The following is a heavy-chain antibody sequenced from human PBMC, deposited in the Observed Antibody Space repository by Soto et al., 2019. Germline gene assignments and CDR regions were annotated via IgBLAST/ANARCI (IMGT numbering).Heavy chain of an antibody. CDR2: ISAYNGNT. D-gene: IGHD2-15*01. CDR1: GYTFTTYG. Sequence: QVQLVQSGAEVKKPGASVKVSCKASGYTFTTYGINWVRQAPGQGLEWLGWISAYNGNTNYAQKLQGRVTMTTDTSTSTAYMELRDLRSDDTAVYFCARELPPRVDNAFDMWGQGTVLTVSS. J-gene: IGHJ3*02. CDR3: ARELPPRVDNAFDM. V-gene: IGHV1-18*01.